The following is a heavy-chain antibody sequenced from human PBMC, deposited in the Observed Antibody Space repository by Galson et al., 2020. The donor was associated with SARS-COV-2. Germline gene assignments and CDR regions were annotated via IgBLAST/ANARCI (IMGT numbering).Heavy chain of an antibody. CDR3: ARGGHCRGGTCSSYYYYGMDV. CDR1: GFTFRSLS. D-gene: IGHD2-15*01. J-gene: IGHJ6*02. V-gene: IGHV3-48*02. Sequence: GESLKISCAASGFTFRSLSMNWVRQAPGKGLEWISYISRSTKTTYYADSVEGRFTISRDNAKNSLYLQMNSLRDEDTAVYYCARGGHCRGGTCSSYYYYGMDVWGQGTTVTVSS. CDR2: ISRSTKTT.